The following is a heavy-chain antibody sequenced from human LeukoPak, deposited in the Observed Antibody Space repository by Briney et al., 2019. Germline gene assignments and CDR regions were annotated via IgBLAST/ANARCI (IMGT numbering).Heavy chain of an antibody. Sequence: GGSLRLSCAASGFTFSSYAMSWVRQAPGKGLEWVAVISYDGSNKYYADSVKGRFTISRDNSKNTLYLQMNSLRAEDTAVYYCARDSIFGSYDAFDIWGQGTMVTVSS. CDR1: GFTFSSYA. J-gene: IGHJ3*02. CDR2: ISYDGSNK. D-gene: IGHD2-21*01. CDR3: ARDSIFGSYDAFDI. V-gene: IGHV3-30*04.